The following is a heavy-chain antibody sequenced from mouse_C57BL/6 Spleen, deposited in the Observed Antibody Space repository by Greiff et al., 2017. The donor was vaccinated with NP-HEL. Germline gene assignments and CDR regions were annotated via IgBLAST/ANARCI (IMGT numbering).Heavy chain of an antibody. V-gene: IGHV14-4*01. J-gene: IGHJ3*01. D-gene: IGHD1-1*01. CDR1: GFNIKDDY. CDR3: TLSILLRVPPFAY. CDR2: IDPENGDT. Sequence: VQLQQSGAELVRPGASVKLSCTASGFNIKDDYMHWVKQRPEQGLEWIGWIDPENGDTEYASKFQGKATITADTSSNTAYLQLSSLTSEDTAVYYCTLSILLRVPPFAYWGQGTLVTVSA.